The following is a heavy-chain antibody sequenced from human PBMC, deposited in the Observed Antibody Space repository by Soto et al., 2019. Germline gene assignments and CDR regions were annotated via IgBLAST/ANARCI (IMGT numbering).Heavy chain of an antibody. CDR1: GFTFSSYG. Sequence: GGSLRLSCAASGFTFSSYGMHWVRQAPGKGLEWVAVIWYDGSNKYYADSVKGRFTISRDNSKNTLYLQMNSLRAEDTAVYYCARDFRRLMVYAARIWGYGMDVWGQGTTVTVSS. CDR3: ARDFRRLMVYAARIWGYGMDV. CDR2: IWYDGSNK. V-gene: IGHV3-33*01. D-gene: IGHD2-8*01. J-gene: IGHJ6*02.